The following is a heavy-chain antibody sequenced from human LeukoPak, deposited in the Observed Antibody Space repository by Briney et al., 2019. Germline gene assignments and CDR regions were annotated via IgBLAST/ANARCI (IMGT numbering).Heavy chain of an antibody. V-gene: IGHV1-8*01. CDR2: MSPNSGDT. J-gene: IGHJ4*02. D-gene: IGHD7-27*01. CDR1: GYTFTSHD. CDR3: VRTPPNWGFDY. Sequence: ASVKVSCTASGYTFTSHDINWVRQATGQGLEWMGWMSPNSGDTGYAQKFQGRVTMTSDSSISTAYMELSSLRSEDTAIYYCVRTPPNWGFDYWGQGTLVTVSS.